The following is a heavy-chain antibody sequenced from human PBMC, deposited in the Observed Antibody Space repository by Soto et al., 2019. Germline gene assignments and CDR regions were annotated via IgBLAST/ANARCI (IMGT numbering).Heavy chain of an antibody. V-gene: IGHV1-69*08. CDR3: AREDRDRETGLVPAAIDGMDV. Sequence: QVQLVQSGAEVKKPGSSVKVSCKASGGTFSRYSITWVRQAPGHGLEWIGRIIPIFGIASYAQKFQGRVTITEGESTSTAYMELSSLRSDDTAVYYCAREDRDRETGLVPAAIDGMDVWGQGTTVTVSS. J-gene: IGHJ6*02. CDR1: GGTFSRYS. CDR2: IIPIFGIA. D-gene: IGHD2-2*01.